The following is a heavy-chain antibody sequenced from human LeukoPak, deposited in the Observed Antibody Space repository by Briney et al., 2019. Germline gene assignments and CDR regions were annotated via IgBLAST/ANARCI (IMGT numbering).Heavy chain of an antibody. J-gene: IGHJ5*02. V-gene: IGHV4-4*07. CDR2: IYSSGST. CDR1: GGSISSYY. CDR3: AREGCSGGSCQLGFDP. Sequence: PSETLSLTCTVSGGSISSYYWSWIRQPAGKGLEWIGRIYSSGSTNYSPSLKSRVSMSVDTSKNQFSLKLSSVTAADTAVYYCAREGCSGGSCQLGFDPWGQGTLVTVSS. D-gene: IGHD2-15*01.